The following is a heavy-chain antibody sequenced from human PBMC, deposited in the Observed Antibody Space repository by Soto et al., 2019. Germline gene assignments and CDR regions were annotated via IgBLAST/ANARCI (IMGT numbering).Heavy chain of an antibody. CDR2: ISGSGGST. CDR3: AKYRRGYCTNGVCFTLDY. CDR1: GFTFSSYA. D-gene: IGHD2-8*01. Sequence: GESLKISCAASGFTFSSYAMSWVRQAPGKGLEWVSAISGSGGSTYYADSVKGRFTISRDNSKNTLYLQMNSLRAEDTAVYYCAKYRRGYCTNGVCFTLDYWGQGTLVTVSS. J-gene: IGHJ4*02. V-gene: IGHV3-23*01.